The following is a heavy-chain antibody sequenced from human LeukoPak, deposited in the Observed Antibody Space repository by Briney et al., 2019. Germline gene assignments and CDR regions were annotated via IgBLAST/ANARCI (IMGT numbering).Heavy chain of an antibody. V-gene: IGHV3-21*01. Sequence: GGSLRLSCAASGFTVSSNYMSWVRQAPGKGLEWVSSISSSSSYIYYADSVKGRFTISRDNAKNSLYLQMNSLRAEDTAVYYCAREQVVPAADYYYYYYMDVWGKGTTVTVSS. J-gene: IGHJ6*03. CDR1: GFTVSSNY. CDR2: ISSSSSYI. D-gene: IGHD2-2*01. CDR3: AREQVVPAADYYYYYYMDV.